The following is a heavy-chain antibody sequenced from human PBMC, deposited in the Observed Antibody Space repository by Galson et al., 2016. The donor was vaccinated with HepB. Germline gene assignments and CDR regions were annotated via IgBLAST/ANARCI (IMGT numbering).Heavy chain of an antibody. Sequence: SVKVSCKASGYTFTSYGITWVRQAPGQGLEWMGWISGYSGNTNYAQKFQGRVTLTTDTSTTTAYMELRSLRSDDTATYYCARVGSTGWEPWGQGTLVTVSS. CDR3: ARVGSTGWEP. D-gene: IGHD2-2*01. V-gene: IGHV1-18*04. J-gene: IGHJ5*02. CDR1: GYTFTSYG. CDR2: ISGYSGNT.